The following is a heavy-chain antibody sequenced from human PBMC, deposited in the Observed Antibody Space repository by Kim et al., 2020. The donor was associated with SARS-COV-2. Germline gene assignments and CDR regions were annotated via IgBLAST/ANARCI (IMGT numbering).Heavy chain of an antibody. CDR1: GGTFSSYA. J-gene: IGHJ4*02. CDR3: ARSPPIVAYFDY. V-gene: IGHV1-69*13. Sequence: SVKVSCKASGGTFSSYAISWVRQAPGQGLEWMGGIIPIFGTANYAQKFQGRVTITADESTSTAYMELSSLRSEDTAVYYCARSPPIVAYFDYWGQGTLVTVSS. CDR2: IIPIFGTA. D-gene: IGHD2-21*01.